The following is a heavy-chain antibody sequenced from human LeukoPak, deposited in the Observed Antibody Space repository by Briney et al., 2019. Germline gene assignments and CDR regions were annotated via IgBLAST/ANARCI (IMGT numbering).Heavy chain of an antibody. Sequence: SETLSLTCTVSGGYISSYYWSWIRQPPGKGLGWIGYIYYSGSTNYNPSLKSRVTISMDTSKNQFSLKLSSVTAADTAVYYCARSYSSGSYYSPFDPWGQGTLVTVSS. CDR3: ARSYSSGSYYSPFDP. D-gene: IGHD3-10*01. J-gene: IGHJ5*02. V-gene: IGHV4-59*12. CDR1: GGYISSYY. CDR2: IYYSGST.